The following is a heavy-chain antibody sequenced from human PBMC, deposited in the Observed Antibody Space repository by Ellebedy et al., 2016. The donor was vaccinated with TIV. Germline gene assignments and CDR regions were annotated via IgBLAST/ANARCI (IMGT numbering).Heavy chain of an antibody. CDR2: ISGSGGST. D-gene: IGHD2-2*01. CDR1: GFTFSSYA. Sequence: ETLSLTXAASGFTFSSYAMSWVRQAPGKGLEWVSAISGSGGSTYYADSVKGRFTISRDNSKNTLYLQMNSLRAEDTAVYYCAKDYCSSTSCPNWFDPWGQGTLVTVSS. V-gene: IGHV3-23*01. J-gene: IGHJ5*02. CDR3: AKDYCSSTSCPNWFDP.